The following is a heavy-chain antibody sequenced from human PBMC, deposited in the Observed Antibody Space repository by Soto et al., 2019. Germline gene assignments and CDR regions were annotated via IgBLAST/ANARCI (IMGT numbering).Heavy chain of an antibody. D-gene: IGHD5-18*01. Sequence: SGPTLVNPTQPLTLTCTFSGFSLSTSGVGVGWIRQPPGKALEWLALIYWNDDKRYSPSLKSRLTITKDTSKNQVVLTMTNMDPVDTATYYCAHSLDTAMASDAFDIWGQGTMVTVSS. V-gene: IGHV2-5*01. CDR3: AHSLDTAMASDAFDI. CDR1: GFSLSTSGVG. J-gene: IGHJ3*02. CDR2: IYWNDDK.